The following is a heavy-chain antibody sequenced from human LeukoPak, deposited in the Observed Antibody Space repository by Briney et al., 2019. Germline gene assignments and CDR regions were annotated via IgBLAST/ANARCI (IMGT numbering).Heavy chain of an antibody. Sequence: ASVKVSCKASGYTFSGYYMHWVRQAPGQGLEWMGWINPNSGGTNYAQKFQGRVTMTRDSSISTAYMELSRLRSDDTAVYYCARGASYSSSFDYWGQGTLVTVSS. J-gene: IGHJ4*02. CDR2: INPNSGGT. V-gene: IGHV1-2*02. CDR1: GYTFSGYY. D-gene: IGHD6-13*01. CDR3: ARGASYSSSFDY.